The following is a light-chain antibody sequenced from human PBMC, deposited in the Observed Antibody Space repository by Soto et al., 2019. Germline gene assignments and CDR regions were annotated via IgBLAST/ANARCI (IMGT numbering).Light chain of an antibody. CDR1: QGISSL. V-gene: IGKV1-12*01. CDR3: QQANSFPLT. CDR2: AAS. J-gene: IGKJ5*01. Sequence: DIQMTQSPSSVSASVGDRVTITCRASQGISSLLAWYQQKPGKAPKLLIYAASSLQGGVPSRFSGSASGTDFTLTITSLQPEDFAPYYCQQANSFPLTFGQGTRLEIK.